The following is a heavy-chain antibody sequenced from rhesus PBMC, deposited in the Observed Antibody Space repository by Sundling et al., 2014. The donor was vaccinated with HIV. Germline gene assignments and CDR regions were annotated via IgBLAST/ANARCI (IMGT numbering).Heavy chain of an antibody. D-gene: IGHD1-26*01. J-gene: IGHJ6*01. CDR2: LNSGGGST. V-gene: IGHV3-103*01. CDR3: AKWGVTVRASVGFVPRGPGREGSVRSGPGPFLPRRPYPTGTRTYG. Sequence: EVQLVETGGGLVQPGGSLKLSCAASGFTFNNYGMSWVRQAPGKGLEWVSGLNSGGGSTYYADPVKGRFTISRDNSKNTLSLQMNSLRPEDTAVYYCAKWGVTVRASVGFVPRGPGREGSVRSGPGPFLPRRPYPTGTRTYG. CDR1: GFTFNNYG.